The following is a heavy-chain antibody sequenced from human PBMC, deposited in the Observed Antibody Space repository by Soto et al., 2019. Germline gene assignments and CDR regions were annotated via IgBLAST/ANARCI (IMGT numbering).Heavy chain of an antibody. J-gene: IGHJ5*02. D-gene: IGHD3-3*01. V-gene: IGHV1-69*12. CDR1: GGTFGNSA. CDR2: IVPMFGTA. CDR3: ARDGDPQSAFWSGPLGGGRFDP. Sequence: QVQLVQSGAEVKKPGSSVNVSCKTSGGTFGNSAVTWVRQAPGQGLEWLGGIVPMFGTANYAQKFQGRVPIPADESTITAYMELNSLKTDDTAVYYCARDGDPQSAFWSGPLGGGRFDPWGQGTLVTVSS.